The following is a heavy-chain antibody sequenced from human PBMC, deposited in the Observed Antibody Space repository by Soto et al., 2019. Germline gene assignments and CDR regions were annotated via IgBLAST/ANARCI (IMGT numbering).Heavy chain of an antibody. CDR2: IYYSEST. CDR3: ARHEWLQLWLVTEY. V-gene: IGHV4-30-4*01. D-gene: IGHD5-18*01. J-gene: IGHJ4*02. Sequence: SETLSLTCTVSGGSISSGDYCWSWIRQPPGKGLEWIGYIYYSESTYYNPSLKSRVAISVDMSKNQFSLRLNSVTAADTAVYYCARHEWLQLWLVTEYWGQGALVTVSS. CDR1: GGSISSGDYC.